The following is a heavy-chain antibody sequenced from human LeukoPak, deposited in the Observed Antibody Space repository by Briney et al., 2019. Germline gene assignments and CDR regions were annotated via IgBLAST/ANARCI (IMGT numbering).Heavy chain of an antibody. J-gene: IGHJ3*02. V-gene: IGHV4-39*01. Sequence: KTSETLSLTCTVSGGSISSSSYYWGWIRQPPGKGLEWIGSIYYSGSTYYNPSLKSRVTISVDTSKNQFSLKLSSVTAADTAVYYCARHVYDYDLSAFDIWGQGTMVTVSS. CDR3: ARHVYDYDLSAFDI. CDR2: IYYSGST. D-gene: IGHD3-16*01. CDR1: GGSISSSSYY.